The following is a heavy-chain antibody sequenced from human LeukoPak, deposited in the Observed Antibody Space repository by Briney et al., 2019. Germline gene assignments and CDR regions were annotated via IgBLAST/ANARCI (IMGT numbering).Heavy chain of an antibody. D-gene: IGHD1-7*01. CDR3: ARSYNWNYRAYYYYGMDV. Sequence: SETLSLTCAVYGGPFSGYYWSWIRQPPGKGLEWIGEINHSGSTNYNPSLKSRVTISVDTSKNQFSLKLSSVTAADTAVYYCARSYNWNYRAYYYYGMDVWGQGTTVTVSS. CDR1: GGPFSGYY. J-gene: IGHJ6*02. CDR2: INHSGST. V-gene: IGHV4-34*01.